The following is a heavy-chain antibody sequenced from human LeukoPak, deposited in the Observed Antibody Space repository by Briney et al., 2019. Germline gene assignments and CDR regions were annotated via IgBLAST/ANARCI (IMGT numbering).Heavy chain of an antibody. D-gene: IGHD3-10*01. CDR3: AKDRMLRGNGWFDP. J-gene: IGHJ5*02. V-gene: IGHV3-30*18. Sequence: GGSLRLSCAASGFTFSGYAMHGVRQAPGKGLEWLAVISYDGNIKYYADSVKGRFTISRDKSKNTLYLQMNSLRAEDTALYYCAKDRMLRGNGWFDPWGQGTLVTVSS. CDR1: GFTFSGYA. CDR2: ISYDGNIK.